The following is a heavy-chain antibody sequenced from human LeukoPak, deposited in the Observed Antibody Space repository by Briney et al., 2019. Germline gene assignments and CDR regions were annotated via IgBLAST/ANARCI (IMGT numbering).Heavy chain of an antibody. V-gene: IGHV4-59*01. CDR3: ARGGGYDWDWFDP. D-gene: IGHD5-12*01. J-gene: IGHJ5*02. CDR2: IYYSGST. CDR1: GGSLSSYY. Sequence: SETLSLTCPVSGGSLSSYYWSWIRQPPGKGRDWVEYIYYSGSTNYNPSLTSRVTISVDTSKNQVSLKLSCVTAADTAVYYCARGGGYDWDWFDPWGQGTLVTVSS.